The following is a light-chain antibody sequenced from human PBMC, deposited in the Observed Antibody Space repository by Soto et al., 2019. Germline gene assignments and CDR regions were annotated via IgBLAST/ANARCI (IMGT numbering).Light chain of an antibody. Sequence: QSVLTQPASGSRAPGHSITISCTGTSSDVGSYNYVSWYRQHPGKAPQLLIYDVTHRPAGVSSRFSGSKSDNTASLTISWLQTEDEADYYCSSYTDTTTRYVFGSGTKVTVL. CDR3: SSYTDTTTRYV. V-gene: IGLV2-14*03. CDR2: DVT. CDR1: SSDVGSYNY. J-gene: IGLJ1*01.